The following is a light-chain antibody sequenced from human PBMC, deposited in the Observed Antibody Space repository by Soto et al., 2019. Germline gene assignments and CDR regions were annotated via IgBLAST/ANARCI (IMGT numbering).Light chain of an antibody. CDR2: AAS. J-gene: IGKJ1*01. V-gene: IGKV1-6*01. Sequence: AIQMTQSPSSLSASVGDRVTITCRASQGIRNDLGWYQQKPGKATKLLIYAASSLQSGVTSRFSGSGSGTDFTLTISSLQPEDFATYNWLHDDNYPHTFGQGTKVEIK. CDR1: QGIRND. CDR3: LHDDNYPHT.